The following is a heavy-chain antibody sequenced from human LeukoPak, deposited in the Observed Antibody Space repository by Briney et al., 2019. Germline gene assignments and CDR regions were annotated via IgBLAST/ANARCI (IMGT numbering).Heavy chain of an antibody. CDR3: ASRYCSGGSCYNRYYFDY. CDR1: GFTFTNYA. Sequence: GGSLRLSCAASGFTFTNYAMSWVRQAPGKGLEWVSAITGSGGSTYYADSVKGRFTISRDNSKNTLYLQMNSLRAEDTAIYYYASRYCSGGSCYNRYYFDYWGQGTLVTVSS. CDR2: ITGSGGST. V-gene: IGHV3-23*01. J-gene: IGHJ4*02. D-gene: IGHD2-15*01.